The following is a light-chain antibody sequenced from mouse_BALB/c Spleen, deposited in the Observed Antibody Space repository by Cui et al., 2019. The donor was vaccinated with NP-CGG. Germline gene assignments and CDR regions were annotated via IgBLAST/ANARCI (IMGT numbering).Light chain of an antibody. CDR1: TGAVTTSNY. CDR2: GTN. J-gene: IGLJ1*01. V-gene: IGLV1*01. Sequence: AVVNQEPALTTSPGETVTLNCRSNTGAVTTSNYANWVQEKPDHLFTGLIGGTNNRAPGVPARFSGSLIGDKAALTITGAQTEDEAIYFCALWYSNHWVFGGGTKLTVL. CDR3: ALWYSNHWV.